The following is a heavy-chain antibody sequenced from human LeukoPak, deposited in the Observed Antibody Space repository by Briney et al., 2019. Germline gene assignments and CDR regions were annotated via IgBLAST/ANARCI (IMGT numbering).Heavy chain of an antibody. J-gene: IGHJ5*02. CDR2: IYPGDSDT. CDR3: ARHGSGSYYNVNRYNWFDP. Sequence: GESLKISCKGSGYSLTSFWIGWVRQMPGKGLEWMGIIYPGDSDTRYSPSFQGQVTISADKSISTAYLQWSSLKASDTAMYYCARHGSGSYYNVNRYNWFDPWGQGTLVTVSS. CDR1: GYSLTSFW. V-gene: IGHV5-51*01. D-gene: IGHD3-10*01.